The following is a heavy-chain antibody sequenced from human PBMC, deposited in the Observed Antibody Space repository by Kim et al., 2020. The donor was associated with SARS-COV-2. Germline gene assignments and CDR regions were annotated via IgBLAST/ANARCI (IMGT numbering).Heavy chain of an antibody. Sequence: GGSLRLSCAASGFTVSSNYMSWVRQAPGKGLEWVSVIYSGGSTYYADSVKGRFTISRDNSKNTLYLQMNSLRAEDTAVYYCARDEYYGSGSYYNGYYYYGMDVWGQGTTVTVSS. CDR3: ARDEYYGSGSYYNGYYYYGMDV. CDR1: GFTVSSNY. D-gene: IGHD3-10*01. CDR2: IYSGGST. J-gene: IGHJ6*02. V-gene: IGHV3-66*02.